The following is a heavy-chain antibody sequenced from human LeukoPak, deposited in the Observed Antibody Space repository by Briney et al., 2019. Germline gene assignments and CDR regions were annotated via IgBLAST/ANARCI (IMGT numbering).Heavy chain of an antibody. CDR2: IWYDGSNK. J-gene: IGHJ4*02. Sequence: PGGSLRLSCAASGFTFSSYGMHWVRQAPGKGLEWVAVIWYDGSNKYYADSVKGRFTISRDNSKNTLYLQMNSLRAEDTAVYYWASTSGWYEPIDYWGQGTLVTVSS. V-gene: IGHV3-33*01. CDR1: GFTFSSYG. D-gene: IGHD6-19*01. CDR3: ASTSGWYEPIDY.